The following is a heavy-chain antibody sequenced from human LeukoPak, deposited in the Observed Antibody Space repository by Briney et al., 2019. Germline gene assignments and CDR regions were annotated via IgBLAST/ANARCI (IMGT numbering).Heavy chain of an antibody. CDR2: ISFDGSNK. CDR1: GFTFSNYG. J-gene: IGHJ4*02. Sequence: GGSLRLSCAASGFTFSNYGMHWVRQAPGKGLEWVVFISFDGSNKYYEESVKGRFTISRDNSKNTVYLQMNSLRAEDTAVYYCARRAQSGSGWYSSDYWGQGTLVTVSS. CDR3: ARRAQSGSGWYSSDY. V-gene: IGHV3-30*03. D-gene: IGHD6-19*01.